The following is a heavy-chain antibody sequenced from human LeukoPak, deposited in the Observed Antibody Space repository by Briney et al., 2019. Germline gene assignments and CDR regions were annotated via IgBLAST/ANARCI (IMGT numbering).Heavy chain of an antibody. CDR2: IYPGDSDT. V-gene: IGHV5-51*01. Sequence: GESLLISTKGSGYSFTSYWIGWVRQMPGKGLEWMGIIYPGDSDTRYSPSFQGQVTISADKSISTAYLQWSSLKASDTAMYYCARHESGPLYYDFWAQGDYWSQGTVVTVSS. CDR1: GYSFTSYW. CDR3: ARHESGPLYYDFWAQGDY. D-gene: IGHD3-3*01. J-gene: IGHJ4*02.